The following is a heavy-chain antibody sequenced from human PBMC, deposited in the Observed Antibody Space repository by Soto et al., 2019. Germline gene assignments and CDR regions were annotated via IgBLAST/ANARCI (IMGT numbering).Heavy chain of an antibody. CDR2: ISYDGSNK. Sequence: LRLSCAASGFTFSSYAMHWVRQAPGKGLEWVAVISYDGSNKYYADSVKGRFTISRDNSKNTLYLQMNSLRAEDTAVYYCARAPKGSYYGFDYWGQGTLVTVSS. V-gene: IGHV3-30-3*01. J-gene: IGHJ4*02. D-gene: IGHD1-26*01. CDR3: ARAPKGSYYGFDY. CDR1: GFTFSSYA.